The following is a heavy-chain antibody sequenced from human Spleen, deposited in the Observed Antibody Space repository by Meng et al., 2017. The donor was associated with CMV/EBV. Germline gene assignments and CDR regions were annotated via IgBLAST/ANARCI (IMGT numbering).Heavy chain of an antibody. CDR3: ARDLKYDFWSGSKPTNWFDT. Sequence: SSSQYWGWIGPPPGKGLEWSATVYYSGSSYYNPSIMGRVTISVDTSKKQFSLKLRSVTAADTAVYYCARDLKYDFWSGSKPTNWFDTWGQGSLVTVSS. CDR1: SSSQY. J-gene: IGHJ5*02. CDR2: VYYSGSS. D-gene: IGHD3-3*01. V-gene: IGHV4-39*07.